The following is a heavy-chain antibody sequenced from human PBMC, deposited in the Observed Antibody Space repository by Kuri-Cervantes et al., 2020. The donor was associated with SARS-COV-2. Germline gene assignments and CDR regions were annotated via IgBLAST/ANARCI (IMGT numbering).Heavy chain of an antibody. D-gene: IGHD3/OR15-3a*01. CDR3: ASGRDFWTGYVDDS. Sequence: GESLKISCAASGFTFSSYSMNWVRQAPGKGLEWVAVVSYDGRTKFYADSVQGRFTISRDNSKNTLYLQMNSLRVEDTAVYYCASGRDFWTGYVDDSWGQGIWVTVSS. V-gene: IGHV3-30*03. J-gene: IGHJ4*02. CDR1: GFTFSSYS. CDR2: VSYDGRTK.